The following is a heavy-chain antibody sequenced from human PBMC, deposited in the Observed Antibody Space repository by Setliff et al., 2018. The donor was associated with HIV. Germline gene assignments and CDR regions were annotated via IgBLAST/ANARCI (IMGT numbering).Heavy chain of an antibody. CDR2: LWYDGSNE. CDR3: AKEGYCSGGSCYSRWNYDYYYYMDV. Sequence: GGSLRLSCAASGFTFSNYGMHWVRQAPGKGLEWVAVLWYDGSNEYYADSVRGRFSISRDNSKNTLYLQMNSLRPDDTAVYYCAKEGYCSGGSCYSRWNYDYYYYMDVWGKGTTVTVS. D-gene: IGHD2-15*01. V-gene: IGHV3-30*02. CDR1: GFTFSNYG. J-gene: IGHJ6*03.